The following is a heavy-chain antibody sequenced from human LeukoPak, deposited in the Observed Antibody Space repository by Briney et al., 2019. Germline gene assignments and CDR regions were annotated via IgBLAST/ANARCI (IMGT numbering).Heavy chain of an antibody. D-gene: IGHD6-13*01. Sequence: SETLSLTCTVSGGSISSYYWSWMRQSPWKGLEWIGYIHYSGTTNYAPSLKSRVTISVDTSKNQFSLQLSSMTAADTAVYYCARCSRALNWFDPWGQGTLATVSS. J-gene: IGHJ5*02. CDR3: ARCSRALNWFDP. CDR1: GGSISSYY. V-gene: IGHV4-59*01. CDR2: IHYSGTT.